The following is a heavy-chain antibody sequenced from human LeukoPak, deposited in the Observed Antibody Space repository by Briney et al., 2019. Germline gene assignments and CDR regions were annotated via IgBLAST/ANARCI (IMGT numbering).Heavy chain of an antibody. CDR2: IGIDSGNT. Sequence: AGSRRLSCAASGFTFSDYSMSCGRQAPGEGLEWISYIGIDSGNTNYADSVKGRFTISGDKAKNSLYLRMIRLRVEDTAVYYCARDYKYAFDNWGQGTLVTVSS. CDR3: ARDYKYAFDN. CDR1: GFTFSDYS. J-gene: IGHJ4*02. D-gene: IGHD5-24*01. V-gene: IGHV3-21*05.